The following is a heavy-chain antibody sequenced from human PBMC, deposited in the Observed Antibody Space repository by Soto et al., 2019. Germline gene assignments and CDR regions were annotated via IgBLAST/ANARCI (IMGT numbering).Heavy chain of an antibody. D-gene: IGHD2-21*02. J-gene: IGHJ4*02. CDR3: ARSPYYCGGDCYPYYFDY. V-gene: IGHV3-48*02. CDR2: ISSSSSTI. CDR1: GFTFSSYS. Sequence: GGSLRLSCAASGFTFSSYSMNWVRQAPGKGLEWVSYISSSSSTIYYADSVKGRFTISRDNAKNSLYLQMNSLRDEDTAVYYCARSPYYCGGDCYPYYFDYWGQGTLVTVSS.